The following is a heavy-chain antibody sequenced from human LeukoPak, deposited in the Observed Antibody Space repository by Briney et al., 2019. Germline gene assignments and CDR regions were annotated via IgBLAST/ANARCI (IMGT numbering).Heavy chain of an antibody. J-gene: IGHJ3*02. CDR2: ISGSGGST. D-gene: IGHD3-16*02. CDR1: GFTFSSYA. Sequence: GGSLRLSCAASGFTFSSYAMSWVRQAPGKGLEWVSAISGSGGSTYYADSVKGRFTTSRDNSKNTLYLQMNSLRAEDTAVYYCAKDLMITFGGVIAYDAFDIWGQGTMVTVSS. CDR3: AKDLMITFGGVIAYDAFDI. V-gene: IGHV3-23*01.